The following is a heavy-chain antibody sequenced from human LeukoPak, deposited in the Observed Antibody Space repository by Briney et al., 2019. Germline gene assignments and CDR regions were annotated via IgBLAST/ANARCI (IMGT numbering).Heavy chain of an antibody. CDR1: GGSISSYY. J-gene: IGHJ4*02. D-gene: IGHD6-19*01. V-gene: IGHV4-59*08. CDR2: IYYSGST. Sequence: SETPSLTCTVSGGSISSYYWSWIRQPPGKGLEWIGYIYYSGSTNYNPSLKSRVTISVDTSKNQFSLKLSSVTAADTAVYYCARQGSGWFFDYWGQGTLVTVSS. CDR3: ARQGSGWFFDY.